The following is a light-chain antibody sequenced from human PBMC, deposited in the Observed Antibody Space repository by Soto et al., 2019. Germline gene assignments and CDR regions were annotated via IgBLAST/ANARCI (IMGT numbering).Light chain of an antibody. CDR3: TSYASGSSHVV. V-gene: IGLV2-14*01. J-gene: IGLJ2*01. Sequence: QSVLTQPASVSGSPGQSITLSCTGTSSDIGGYDYVSWYQRHPGKAPKLIIYGVNNRPSGVSNRFSGSKSGNTASLTISGLQAEDEADYYCTSYASGSSHVVFGGGTKLPS. CDR2: GVN. CDR1: SSDIGGYDY.